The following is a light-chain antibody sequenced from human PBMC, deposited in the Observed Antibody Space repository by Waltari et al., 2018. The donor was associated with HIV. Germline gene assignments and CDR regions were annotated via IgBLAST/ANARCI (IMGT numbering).Light chain of an antibody. CDR1: WSDIGSYDL. Sequence: QSALTQPASVSGSPGQSITLSCSGTWSDIGSYDLAPWYQHFPGKAPKRILYDVNERPSGVSPRYSGSKSGNTASLVISGLQSEDEADYYCCSYAGSGTFVVFGGGTRLTV. CDR2: DVN. J-gene: IGLJ3*02. V-gene: IGLV2-23*02. CDR3: CSYAGSGTFVV.